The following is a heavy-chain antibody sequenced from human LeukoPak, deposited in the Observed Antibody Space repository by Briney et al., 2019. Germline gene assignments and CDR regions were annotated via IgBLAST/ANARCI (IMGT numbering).Heavy chain of an antibody. D-gene: IGHD6-19*01. Sequence: PSETLSLTCTVSGVSISSTNSYWGCIRPPPGQGLEWIGTISYSGSTYYNPSLKSRVTISVDTSTGHFSLKLSSVTVADTAVYFCARQGYSSGWTGHFDYWGQGTLVTVSS. CDR3: ARQGYSSGWTGHFDY. CDR1: GVSISSTNSY. J-gene: IGHJ4*02. V-gene: IGHV4-39*01. CDR2: ISYSGST.